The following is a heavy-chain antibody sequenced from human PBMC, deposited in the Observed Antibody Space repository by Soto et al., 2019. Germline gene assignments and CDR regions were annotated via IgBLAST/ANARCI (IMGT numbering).Heavy chain of an antibody. CDR3: ARGVFEGVTAT. CDR2: IYSGGST. CDR1: GFTVSSNY. J-gene: IGHJ5*02. D-gene: IGHD2-21*02. V-gene: IGHV3-53*01. Sequence: GGSLRLSCAASGFTVSSNYMSWVRQAPGKGLEWVSVIYSGGSTYYADAVKGRFTISRDNSKNKLYLQKNSLRAEDTAVYYCARGVFEGVTATWGQGTLVTVSS.